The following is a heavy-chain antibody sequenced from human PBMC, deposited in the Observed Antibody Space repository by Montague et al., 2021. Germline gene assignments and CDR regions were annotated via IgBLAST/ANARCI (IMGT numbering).Heavy chain of an antibody. CDR1: AGSLSAYY. D-gene: IGHD3-10*01. Sequence: SETLSLTCAVYAGSLSAYYWTWIRQSPGKGLEWIAEVWLIGSTYYNPSLKSRVTISVDKSKNQFSLKLRSVTAADTAVYYCASDRGPFDYLGQGTVVTVSS. J-gene: IGHJ4*02. CDR2: VWLIGST. V-gene: IGHV4-34*01. CDR3: ASDRGPFDY.